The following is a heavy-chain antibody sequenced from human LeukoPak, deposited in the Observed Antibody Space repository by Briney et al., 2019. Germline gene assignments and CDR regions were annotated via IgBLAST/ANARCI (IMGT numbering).Heavy chain of an antibody. J-gene: IGHJ5*02. D-gene: IGHD3-22*01. CDR2: ISVSGDTI. CDR3: ARDLGQYYDTSDNWFDP. CDR1: GFPFSAYE. Sequence: PGGSLRLSCAASGFPFSAYEMNWVRQAPGKGLEWVSYISVSGDTIYYADSVKGRFTISRDNAKKSLYLQMKSLRAEDTAVYYCARDLGQYYDTSDNWFDPWGQGTLVTVSS. V-gene: IGHV3-48*03.